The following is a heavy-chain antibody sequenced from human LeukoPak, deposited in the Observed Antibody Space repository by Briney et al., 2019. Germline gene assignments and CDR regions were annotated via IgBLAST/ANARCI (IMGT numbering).Heavy chain of an antibody. D-gene: IGHD6-6*01. CDR2: IHTSGST. CDR1: GGSITSYY. J-gene: IGHJ4*02. V-gene: IGHV4-4*07. Sequence: PSETLSLTCTVSGGSITSYYWSYIRQPAGKGLEWIGRIHTSGSTNYNPSLKSRVTMSVDTSKNQFSLKLSSVTAADTAIYYCAREFSATSIAARVFDSWGQGTLVTVSS. CDR3: AREFSATSIAARVFDS.